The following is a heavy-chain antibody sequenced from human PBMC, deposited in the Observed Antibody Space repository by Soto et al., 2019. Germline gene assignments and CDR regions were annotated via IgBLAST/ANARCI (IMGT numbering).Heavy chain of an antibody. CDR2: ISAYKGNT. CDR1: GYTFTNYG. CDR3: ARGYCSSISCPRIDY. J-gene: IGHJ4*02. V-gene: IGHV1-18*04. Sequence: ASVKVSCKAFGYTFTNYGINWVRQAPGQGLEWMGWISAYKGNTNYVQKFQGRVTMATDTATSTAYMELRSLRFDDTAVYYCARGYCSSISCPRIDYWGQGTLVTVSS. D-gene: IGHD2-2*01.